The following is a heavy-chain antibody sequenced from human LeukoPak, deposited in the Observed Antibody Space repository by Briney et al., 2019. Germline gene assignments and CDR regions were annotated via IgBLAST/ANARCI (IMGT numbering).Heavy chain of an antibody. D-gene: IGHD3-22*01. Sequence: PSETLSLTXTVSGDSISPYYWSWIRQPPGGGLEWIGYVFYTGSTNYNPSLKSRVTISVDTSRNQFSLKLTSVTAADTAVYYCARGPNYYYDSSGYHRYDYWGQGTLVTVSS. CDR1: GDSISPYY. V-gene: IGHV4-59*01. CDR3: ARGPNYYYDSSGYHRYDY. J-gene: IGHJ4*02. CDR2: VFYTGST.